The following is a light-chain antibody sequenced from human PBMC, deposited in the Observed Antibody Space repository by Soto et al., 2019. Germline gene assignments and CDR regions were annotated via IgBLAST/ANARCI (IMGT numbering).Light chain of an antibody. CDR1: ALPKKY. J-gene: IGLJ3*02. V-gene: IGLV3-10*01. Sequence: SYELTQTPSVSVSPGQTARITCSGDALPKKYAYWYQQKSGQAPVLVIYEDSKRPSGIPERFSGSSSGTMATLTISGAQVEDEADYYCYSTDSSGNHSWVFGGGTKLTVL. CDR3: YSTDSSGNHSWV. CDR2: EDS.